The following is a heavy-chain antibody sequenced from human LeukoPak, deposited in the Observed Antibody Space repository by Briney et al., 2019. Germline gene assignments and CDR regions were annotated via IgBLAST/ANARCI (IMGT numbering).Heavy chain of an antibody. CDR3: GRETHDISDY. Sequence: GGSLRLSCAASGFNLSSYWMHWVRQAPGKGLVWVSRINSDGISTSYADSVKGRFTISRDNAKNTLYLQMNSLRAEDTAVYYCGRETHDISDYWGQGTLVTVSS. CDR2: INSDGIST. V-gene: IGHV3-74*01. J-gene: IGHJ4*02. D-gene: IGHD3-22*01. CDR1: GFNLSSYW.